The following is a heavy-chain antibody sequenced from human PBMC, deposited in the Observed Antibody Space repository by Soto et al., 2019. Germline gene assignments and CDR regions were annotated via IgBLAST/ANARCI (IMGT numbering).Heavy chain of an antibody. J-gene: IGHJ6*02. Sequence: QVQLVESGGGVVQPGGSLRLSCTTSGFTCNTYDMYWVQQAPGKGLEWVAIVWYDGSKKYYGDSVKGRCTITRDNTKNSLYLQMNLMRAEDTALYYCARGACTGAYFYSWLFIYGVDVWGQGPTVTVSS. CDR1: GFTCNTYD. CDR2: VWYDGSKK. D-gene: IGHD2-8*02. CDR3: ARGACTGAYFYSWLFIYGVDV. V-gene: IGHV3-33*08.